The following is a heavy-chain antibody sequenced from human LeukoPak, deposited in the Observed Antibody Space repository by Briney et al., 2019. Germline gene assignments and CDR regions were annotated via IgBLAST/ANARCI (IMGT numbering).Heavy chain of an antibody. Sequence: ASVTVSCKFSGHSLSELSIQWVRQAPGKGLECMGGFDPEEAKMVYAQNFQGRVTMTEDTSTQTAYMELSGLTSDDTAVYYCTTRSGDFWSGFVNWGQGSLVTVSS. J-gene: IGHJ1*01. CDR3: TTRSGDFWSGFVN. CDR1: GHSLSELS. V-gene: IGHV1-24*01. CDR2: FDPEEAKM. D-gene: IGHD3-3*01.